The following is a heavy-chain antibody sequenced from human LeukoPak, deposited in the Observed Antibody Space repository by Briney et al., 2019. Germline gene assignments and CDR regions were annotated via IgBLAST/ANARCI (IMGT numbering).Heavy chain of an antibody. Sequence: GGSLRLSCAASGFTFSNYGIHWVRQAPSKGLEWVAVIWSDGSTKYYADSVKGRLTISRDNSKNTVYLQMNSLRVEDTAVYYCARGLPYSISDYWGQGTLVSVSS. CDR2: IWSDGSTK. CDR3: ARGLPYSISDY. CDR1: GFTFSNYG. D-gene: IGHD6-13*01. J-gene: IGHJ4*02. V-gene: IGHV3-33*01.